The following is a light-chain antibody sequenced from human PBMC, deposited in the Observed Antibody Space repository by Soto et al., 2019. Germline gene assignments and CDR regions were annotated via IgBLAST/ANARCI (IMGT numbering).Light chain of an antibody. CDR1: NIGSKN. J-gene: IGLJ3*02. Sequence: SYELTQPLSVSVALGQTARITCGGNNIGSKNVHWYQQKPGQAPVLVIYRDTNRPSGIPERFSGSNSGNTATLTISRAQGGGGADFSCQLGDRGPGVFGGGTKRTVL. V-gene: IGLV3-9*01. CDR3: QLGDRGPGV. CDR2: RDT.